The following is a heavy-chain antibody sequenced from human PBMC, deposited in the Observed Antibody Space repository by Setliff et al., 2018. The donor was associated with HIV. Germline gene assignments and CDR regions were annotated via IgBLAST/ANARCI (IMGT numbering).Heavy chain of an antibody. Sequence: ASVKVSCKSSGYTFSNFGVSWVRQAPGQGLEWLGYINGYSGKTHFSPRLQGRLTMTTDTSTDTVYLELRSLASDDTAVYYCARGKVLRGNILYYWGQGTLVTVSS. D-gene: IGHD2-8*01. CDR3: ARGKVLRGNILYY. V-gene: IGHV1-18*01. J-gene: IGHJ4*02. CDR1: GYTFSNFG. CDR2: INGYSGKT.